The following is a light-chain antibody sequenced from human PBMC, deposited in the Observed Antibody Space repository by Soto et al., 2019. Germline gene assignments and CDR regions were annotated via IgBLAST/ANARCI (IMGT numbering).Light chain of an antibody. CDR2: GAS. J-gene: IGKJ4*01. CDR1: QSVSNN. Sequence: EIVLTQSPVTLSVSPGERAALSCRASQSVSNNLAWYQQKPGQPPRLLIFGASTRATGIPARFSGSGSEAEFALTISTLQSEDFAVYYCQQYSVWPLTFGGGTKVEIK. CDR3: QQYSVWPLT. V-gene: IGKV3D-15*01.